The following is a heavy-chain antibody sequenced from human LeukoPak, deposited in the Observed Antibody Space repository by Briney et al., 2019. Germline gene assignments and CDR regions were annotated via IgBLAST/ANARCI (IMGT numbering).Heavy chain of an antibody. V-gene: IGHV1-2*04. Sequence: ASVKVSCKASGYTFTGYYMHWVRQAPGQGLEWMGWINPNSGGTNYAQKFQGWVTMTRDTSISTAYMELSRLRSDETAVYYCARGGYYGSHIDNWFDPWGQGTLVTVSS. CDR3: ARGGYYGSHIDNWFDP. D-gene: IGHD3-10*01. CDR1: GYTFTGYY. CDR2: INPNSGGT. J-gene: IGHJ5*02.